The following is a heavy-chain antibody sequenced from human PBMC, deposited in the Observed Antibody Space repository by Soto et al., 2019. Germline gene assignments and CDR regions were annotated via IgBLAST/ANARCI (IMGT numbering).Heavy chain of an antibody. V-gene: IGHV3-73*01. D-gene: IGHD2-21*01. CDR3: TSLPYYIDV. CDR2: IRRKTNNYAT. CDR1: GFSFSDSG. J-gene: IGHJ6*04. Sequence: EVRLVESGGGLVQPGGSLRLSCAASGFSFSDSGIHWVRQASGKGLEWVGRIRRKTNNYATAYAASVEGRFSISRDDSKNTAFLQMNCLKTEDTAVYYCTSLPYYIDVWGKGTTVTVSS.